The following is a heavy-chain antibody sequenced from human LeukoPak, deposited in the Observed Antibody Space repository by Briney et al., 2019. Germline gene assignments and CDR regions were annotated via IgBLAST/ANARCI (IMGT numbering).Heavy chain of an antibody. D-gene: IGHD1-20*01. J-gene: IGHJ6*03. CDR2: IYYSGST. V-gene: IGHV4-59*01. CDR1: GGSISSYY. CDR3: ARDLGITGTDYYYYMDV. Sequence: SETLSLTCTVSGGSISSYYWRWIRQPPGKGLEWIGYIYYSGSTNYNPSLKGRVTISVDTSKNQFSLKLSSVTAADTAVYYCARDLGITGTDYYYYMDVWGKGTTVTVSS.